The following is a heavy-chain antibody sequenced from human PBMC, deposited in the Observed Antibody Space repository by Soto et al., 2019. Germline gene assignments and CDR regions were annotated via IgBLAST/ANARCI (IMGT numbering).Heavy chain of an antibody. Sequence: SETLSLTCTVSGGSISSSSYYWGWIRQPPGKGLEWIGSIYYSGSTYYNPSLKSRVTISVDTSKNQFSLKLSSVTAADTAVYYCARLGRFDAFDIWGQGTMVTVSS. CDR3: ARLGRFDAFDI. V-gene: IGHV4-39*01. CDR2: IYYSGST. J-gene: IGHJ3*02. D-gene: IGHD1-26*01. CDR1: GGSISSSSYY.